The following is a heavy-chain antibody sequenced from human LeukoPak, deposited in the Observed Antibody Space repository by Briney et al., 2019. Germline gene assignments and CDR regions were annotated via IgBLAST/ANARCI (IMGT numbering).Heavy chain of an antibody. Sequence: GASVKVSCKASGYTFTGYGISWARQAPGQGLEWMGWISAYNGNTNYAQKLQGRVTMTTDTSTSTAYMELRSLRSDDTAVYYCARATISSGWYGGTGYWGQGTLVTVSS. CDR2: ISAYNGNT. CDR1: GYTFTGYG. J-gene: IGHJ4*02. CDR3: ARATISSGWYGGTGY. V-gene: IGHV1-18*01. D-gene: IGHD6-19*01.